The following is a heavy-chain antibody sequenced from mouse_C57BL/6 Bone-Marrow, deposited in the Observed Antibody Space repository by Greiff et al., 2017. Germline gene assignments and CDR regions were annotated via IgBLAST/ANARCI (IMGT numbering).Heavy chain of an antibody. CDR2: ISNLAYSI. J-gene: IGHJ3*01. Sequence: EVKLMESGGGLVQPGGSLKLSCAASGFTFSDYGMAWVRQAPRKGPEWVAFISNLAYSIYYADTVTGRFTISRENAKNTLYLEMSSLRSEDTAMYYCARRDSSGYGFAYWGQGTLVTVSA. D-gene: IGHD3-2*02. CDR3: ARRDSSGYGFAY. V-gene: IGHV5-15*01. CDR1: GFTFSDYG.